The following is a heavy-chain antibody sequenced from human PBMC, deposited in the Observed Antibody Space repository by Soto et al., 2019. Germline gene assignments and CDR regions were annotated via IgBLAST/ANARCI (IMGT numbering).Heavy chain of an antibody. CDR2: ISPNGDTT. D-gene: IGHD3-22*01. J-gene: IGHJ5*02. CDR3: AREYHYDYSGYQNRPIWFDP. Sequence: GGSLRLSCAASGLTFSNYAMSWVRQAPGMGLEWVSAISPNGDTTNYADSVTGRFTISRDNSKNTLYLQMNSLRAEDTAVYYCAREYHYDYSGYQNRPIWFDPWGQGSLVTVSS. CDR1: GLTFSNYA. V-gene: IGHV3-23*01.